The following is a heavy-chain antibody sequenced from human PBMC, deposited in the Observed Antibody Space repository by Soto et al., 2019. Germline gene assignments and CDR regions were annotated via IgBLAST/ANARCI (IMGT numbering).Heavy chain of an antibody. Sequence: QVQLVQSGAEVKKPGASVKVSCKASGYTFTNYGIAWVRQAPGQGLEWMGWISPYSGKTDYRQNLQGRVTMTADTSTTTAYMELRSLRSDDTAVYHCTRDRLTLTTRLIFDFWGQGTLVTVSS. CDR1: GYTFTNYG. J-gene: IGHJ4*02. V-gene: IGHV1-18*01. D-gene: IGHD3-9*01. CDR2: ISPYSGKT. CDR3: TRDRLTLTTRLIFDF.